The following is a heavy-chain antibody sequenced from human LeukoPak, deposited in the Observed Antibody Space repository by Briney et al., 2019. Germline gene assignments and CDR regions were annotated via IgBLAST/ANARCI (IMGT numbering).Heavy chain of an antibody. V-gene: IGHV3-20*04. CDR3: ARGGGLDV. J-gene: IGHJ6*02. CDR2: INWNGGKT. Sequence: GGSLRLSCAASGFTFSSYAMSWVRQAPGKGLEWVSGINWNGGKTGYADSVKGRFTISRDNAKNSLYLQMSNLRAEDTAVYFCARGGGLDVWGQGATVTVSS. CDR1: GFTFSSYA. D-gene: IGHD3-16*01.